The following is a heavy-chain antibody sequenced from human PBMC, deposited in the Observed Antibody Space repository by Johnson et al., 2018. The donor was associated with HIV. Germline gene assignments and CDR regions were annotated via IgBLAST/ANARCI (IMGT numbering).Heavy chain of an antibody. J-gene: IGHJ3*02. CDR3: ARRRYSSTWRDASDI. D-gene: IGHD2-2*01. V-gene: IGHV3-20*04. Sequence: MQLVESGGGLVQPGGSLRLSCAASRITFSRYWMTWVRQAPGQGPECVAVINWNSGSTGYADSVKGRFTISRDNSKNTLFLQMNSLRAEDTAVYYCARRRYSSTWRDASDIWGQGTMVTVSS. CDR2: INWNSGST. CDR1: RITFSRYW.